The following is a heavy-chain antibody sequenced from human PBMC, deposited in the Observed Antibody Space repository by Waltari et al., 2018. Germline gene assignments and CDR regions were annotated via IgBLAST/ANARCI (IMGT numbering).Heavy chain of an antibody. Sequence: QVQLQESGPGLVKPSATLSLTCTVSGGSTSTSYWSWARQSPGKGLEWIGYIHDSGSSVYNPSLRSRVAISLDTPNNQFSLRLRSVTAADAAIYYCARADTSTSYFYYYMDVWGKGTTVTVSS. V-gene: IGHV4-59*01. CDR2: IHDSGSS. CDR1: GGSTSTSY. D-gene: IGHD1-26*01. J-gene: IGHJ6*03. CDR3: ARADTSTSYFYYYMDV.